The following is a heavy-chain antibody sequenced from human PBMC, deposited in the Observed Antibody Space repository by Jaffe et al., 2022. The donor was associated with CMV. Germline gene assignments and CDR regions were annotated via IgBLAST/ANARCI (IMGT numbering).Heavy chain of an antibody. Sequence: EVQLVESGGGLVQPGGSLRLSCSASGFTFSSYAMHWVRQAPGKGLEYVSAISSNGGSTYYADSVKGRFTISRDNSKNTLYLQMSSLRAEDTAVYYCVKDVELNLGRYAFDIWGQGTMVTVSS. D-gene: IGHD1-26*01. J-gene: IGHJ3*02. CDR2: ISSNGGST. V-gene: IGHV3-64D*06. CDR1: GFTFSSYA. CDR3: VKDVELNLGRYAFDI.